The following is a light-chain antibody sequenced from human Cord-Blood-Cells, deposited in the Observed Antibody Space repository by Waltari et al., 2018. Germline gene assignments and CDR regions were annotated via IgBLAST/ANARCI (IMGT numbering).Light chain of an antibody. CDR1: SSNIGAGYD. Sequence: QSVLTQPPSVSGAPGQRVTISCTGSSSNIGAGYDVHWYQQLPGTAPKLLIYGNSNRPSGLPDRFSGSQSGTSASLAITRLQAEDEADYYCQSYDSSLSGWVFGGGTKPTVL. CDR3: QSYDSSLSGWV. CDR2: GNS. J-gene: IGLJ3*02. V-gene: IGLV1-40*01.